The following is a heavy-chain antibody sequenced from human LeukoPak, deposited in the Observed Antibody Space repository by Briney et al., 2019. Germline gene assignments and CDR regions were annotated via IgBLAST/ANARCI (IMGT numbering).Heavy chain of an antibody. J-gene: IGHJ4*02. CDR3: AREGDTTGVSGTEFDY. CDR1: GFTFSSYS. V-gene: IGHV3-48*01. D-gene: IGHD1-1*01. CDR2: ISSSSSTI. Sequence: GGSLRLSCAASGFTFSSYSMNWVRQAPGKGLEWVSYISSSSSTIYYADSVKGRFTISRDNARNSLYLQMNSLRAEDTAVYYCAREGDTTGVSGTEFDYWGQGALVTVSS.